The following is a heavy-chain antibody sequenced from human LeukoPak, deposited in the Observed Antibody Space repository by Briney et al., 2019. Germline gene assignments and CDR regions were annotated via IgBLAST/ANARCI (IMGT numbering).Heavy chain of an antibody. CDR1: GFPFGSYV. V-gene: IGHV3-48*02. CDR2: INHNAEMI. J-gene: IGHJ4*02. D-gene: IGHD3-9*01. CDR3: ARDHDWAFDL. Sequence: GGSLRLSCEGSGFPFGSYVTSWVRQAPGKGLEWIAYINHNAEMIFYPDFVKGRFTISRDNPKKSLYLQMNALRYEDTAIYYCARDHDWAFDLWGQGTLVTVSS.